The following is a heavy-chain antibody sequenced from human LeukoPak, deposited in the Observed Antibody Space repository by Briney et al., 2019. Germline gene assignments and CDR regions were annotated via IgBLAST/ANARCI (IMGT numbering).Heavy chain of an antibody. CDR2: INPNSGGT. CDR3: ARGGPLAAAFPVDY. CDR1: GYTFTGYY. V-gene: IGHV1-2*04. J-gene: IGHJ4*02. Sequence: GASVKVSCKASGYTFTGYYMHWVRQAPGQELEWMGWINPNSGGTNYAQKFQGWVTMTRDTSISTAYMELSRLRSDDTAVYYCARGGPLAAAFPVDYWGQGTLVTVSS. D-gene: IGHD6-13*01.